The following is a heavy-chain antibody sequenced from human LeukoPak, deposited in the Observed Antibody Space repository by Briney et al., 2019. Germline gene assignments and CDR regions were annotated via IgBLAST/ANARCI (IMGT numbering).Heavy chain of an antibody. CDR3: AKDLAAAGSN. V-gene: IGHV3-30*18. D-gene: IGHD6-13*01. Sequence: QSGGSLRLSCAASGFTFSSYDMHWVRRAPGKGLEWVAGIRYDGRHTYHADSVKGRFTISRDNSKNTLYLQMNSLRAEDTAVYYCAKDLAAAGSNWGQGTLVTVSS. J-gene: IGHJ4*02. CDR2: IRYDGRHT. CDR1: GFTFSSYD.